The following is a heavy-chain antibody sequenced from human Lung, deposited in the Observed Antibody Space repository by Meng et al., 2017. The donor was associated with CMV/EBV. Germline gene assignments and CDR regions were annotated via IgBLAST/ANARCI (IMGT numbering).Heavy chain of an antibody. D-gene: IGHD6-13*01. Sequence: GGSLRLXXAASGFTFSDYYMSWIPQAPGKGLEWVSYISSSGSTIYYADSVKGRFTISRDNAKNSLYLQMNSLRAEDTAVYYCAREKQLVPHYYYGMDVWGQGTXVTVSS. CDR2: ISSSGSTI. J-gene: IGHJ6*02. V-gene: IGHV3-11*04. CDR3: AREKQLVPHYYYGMDV. CDR1: GFTFSDYY.